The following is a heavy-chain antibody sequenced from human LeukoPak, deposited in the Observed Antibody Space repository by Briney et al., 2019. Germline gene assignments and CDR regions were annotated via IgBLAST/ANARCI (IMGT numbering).Heavy chain of an antibody. D-gene: IGHD1-26*01. CDR3: AKRKSGSHFWGDHHDVFDL. J-gene: IGHJ3*01. CDR2: MSYDGSKK. CDR1: GFTFNTYA. V-gene: IGHV3-30*18. Sequence: ERSLRLSCAASGFTFNTYAMHWVRQSPGKGLEWVALMSYDGSKKDYADSVKGRFTISRDNSKNTLYLDMNSLRVEDTAVYYCAKRKSGSHFWGDHHDVFDLWGQGTMVTVSS.